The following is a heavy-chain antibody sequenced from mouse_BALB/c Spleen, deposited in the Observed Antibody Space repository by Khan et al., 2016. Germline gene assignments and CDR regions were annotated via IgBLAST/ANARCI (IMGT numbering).Heavy chain of an antibody. D-gene: IGHD2-3*01. CDR1: GFTFSDYG. Sequence: EVELVESGGGLVRPGGSRKLSCAASGFTFSDYGMAGVRQAPGTGPEWVAFISNLAYSIYYADTVTGRFTISRENAKNTLYREMISLRSEDTAMYYCARAYDGYLDYWGQGTTLTVSS. CDR3: ARAYDGYLDY. V-gene: IGHV5-15*02. CDR2: ISNLAYSI. J-gene: IGHJ2*01.